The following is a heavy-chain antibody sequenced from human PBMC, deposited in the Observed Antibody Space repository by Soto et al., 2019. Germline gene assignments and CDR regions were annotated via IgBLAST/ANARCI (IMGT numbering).Heavy chain of an antibody. Sequence: SETLSLTCTVSGYSVSSGFYWGWIRHPPGKGLEWIGSIYRSGNTYYNPSLKSRAAISIDPSKNHFSLKMNSVTAADTAVYYCARGPPIVASPTSFYNWFEPWGQGTLVTVSS. D-gene: IGHD3-3*02. CDR1: GYSVSSGFY. V-gene: IGHV4-38-2*02. CDR2: IYRSGNT. J-gene: IGHJ5*02. CDR3: ARGPPIVASPTSFYNWFEP.